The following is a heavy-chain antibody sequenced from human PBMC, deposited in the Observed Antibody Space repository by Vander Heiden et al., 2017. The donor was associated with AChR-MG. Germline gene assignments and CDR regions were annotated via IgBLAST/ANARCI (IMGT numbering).Heavy chain of an antibody. CDR2: ISGSGGST. V-gene: IGHV3-23*01. D-gene: IGHD3-3*01. CDR1: GFNCSSHA. Sequence: EVQLLESGGGLVQPGGSLRLSCTASGFNCSSHAMSWVRQAPGKGVEGGLAISGSGGSTDYADPVKRRFAISRDNTKNTLYLQKISLRAEDKAVYYCAKMRFLQRLFTTFDYWGQGTLVTVSS. J-gene: IGHJ4*02. CDR3: AKMRFLQRLFTTFDY.